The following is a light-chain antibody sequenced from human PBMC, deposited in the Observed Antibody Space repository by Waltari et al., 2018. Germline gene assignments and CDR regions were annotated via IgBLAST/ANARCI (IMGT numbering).Light chain of an antibody. CDR3: GTWDSSLSAEV. CDR2: DNN. Sequence: QSVLTQPPSVSAAPGPKATIPCSGSSPTTGNNYFSWYQQLPGTAPKLLIYDNNKRPSGIPDRFSGSKSGTSATLGITGLQTGDEADYYCGTWDSSLSAEVFGGGTKLTVL. CDR1: SPTTGNNY. V-gene: IGLV1-51*01. J-gene: IGLJ3*02.